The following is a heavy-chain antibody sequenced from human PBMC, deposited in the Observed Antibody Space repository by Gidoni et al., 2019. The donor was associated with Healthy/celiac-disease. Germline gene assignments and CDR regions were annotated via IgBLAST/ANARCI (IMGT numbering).Heavy chain of an antibody. V-gene: IGHV4-59*01. CDR1: GGSFSSSS. J-gene: IGHJ4*02. CDR3: ARGRWLQSIESTTYYFDY. D-gene: IGHD5-12*01. CDR2: IHYSGST. Sequence: QVPLQESGPGLVKPSETLSLTCPVSGGSFSSSSWSWLRQPPGKGLEWIGYIHYSGSTYYNPSLNSRVTISVDTSKNQCSLKLGSVTAADTAVYYCARGRWLQSIESTTYYFDYWGQGTLVTVSS.